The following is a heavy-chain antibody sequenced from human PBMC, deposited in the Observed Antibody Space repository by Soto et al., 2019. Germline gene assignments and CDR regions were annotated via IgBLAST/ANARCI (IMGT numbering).Heavy chain of an antibody. D-gene: IGHD6-6*01. CDR2: FDPEDGET. J-gene: IGHJ6*03. CDR1: VYTLTELS. CDR3: ATGRIAARPRDYYYYYMDV. V-gene: IGHV1-24*01. Sequence: ASVKVSCKVSVYTLTELSMHWVRQAPGKGLEWMGGFDPEDGETIYAQKFQGRVTMTEDTSTDTAYMELSSLRSEDTAVYYCATGRIAARPRDYYYYYMDVWGKGTTVTVSS.